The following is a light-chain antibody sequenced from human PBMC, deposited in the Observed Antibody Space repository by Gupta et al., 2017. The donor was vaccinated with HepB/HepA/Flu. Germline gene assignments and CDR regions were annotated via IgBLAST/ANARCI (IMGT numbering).Light chain of an antibody. Sequence: DILMTQSPSSLSASVGDRVTITCRASQSISSYLNWYQQKPGKAPKLLIYAASSLQSGVPSRFSGSGSGTDFTLTISSLQPEDFATDYCQQSYRTPRTFGQGTKVEIK. CDR2: AAS. J-gene: IGKJ1*01. CDR1: QSISSY. CDR3: QQSYRTPRT. V-gene: IGKV1-39*01.